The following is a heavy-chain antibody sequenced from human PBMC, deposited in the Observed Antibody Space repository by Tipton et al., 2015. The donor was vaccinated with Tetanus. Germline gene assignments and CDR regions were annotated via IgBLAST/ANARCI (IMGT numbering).Heavy chain of an antibody. CDR3: ARDRGDYIYYGMDV. J-gene: IGHJ6*02. CDR1: GYTFTGYY. D-gene: IGHD3-22*01. CDR2: IDPNSGDT. V-gene: IGHV1-2*02. Sequence: QLVQSGAELKKPGASVKVSCTASGYTFTGYYMYWVRQAPGQGLEWVGWIDPNSGDTIYAQNFQGRVTMTRDTSISTVYMELSRLRSDDTAVYYCARDRGDYIYYGMDVWGPGTTVIVS.